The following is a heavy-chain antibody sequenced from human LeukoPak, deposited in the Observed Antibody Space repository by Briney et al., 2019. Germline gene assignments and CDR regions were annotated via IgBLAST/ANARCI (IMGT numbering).Heavy chain of an antibody. CDR3: ARVAAARDFDWFDP. J-gene: IGHJ5*02. CDR1: SGSIRSYY. CDR2: IYYSGST. Sequence: SETLSLTRTVSSGSIRSYYWSWIRPPPGKGLEWVGYIYYSGSTNYNPSLKSRVTISVDTFQNNCSLRLRPVTAAATAVYLCARVAAARDFDWFDPRGQRNLVTVSS. D-gene: IGHD6-6*01. V-gene: IGHV4-59*01.